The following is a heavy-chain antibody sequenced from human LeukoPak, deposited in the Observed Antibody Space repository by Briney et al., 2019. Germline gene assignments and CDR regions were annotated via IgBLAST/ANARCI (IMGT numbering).Heavy chain of an antibody. J-gene: IGHJ4*02. V-gene: IGHV4-59*01. CDR1: GGSISSYY. CDR3: ASSIGVRDAFDI. CDR2: IYYSGST. Sequence: SETLSLTCTVSGGSISSYYWSWIRQPPGKGLEWIGYIYYSGSTNYNPSLKSRVTISVDTSKNQFSLKLSSVTAADTAVYYCASSIGVRDAFDIWGQGTLVTVSS. D-gene: IGHD5-24*01.